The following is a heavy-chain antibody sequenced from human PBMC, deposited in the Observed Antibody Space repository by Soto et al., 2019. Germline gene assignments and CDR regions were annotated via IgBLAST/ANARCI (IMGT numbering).Heavy chain of an antibody. CDR2: IYHSGST. CDR1: GGSISSSNW. J-gene: IGHJ6*03. CDR3: ARVFSDFWSGYRVNYYYMDV. D-gene: IGHD3-3*01. Sequence: ASETLFLTCTVSGGSISSSNWWSWVRQPPGKGLEWIGEIYHSGSTNYNPSLKSRVTISVDTSKNQFSLKLSSVTAADTAVYYCARVFSDFWSGYRVNYYYMDVWGKGTTVTVS. V-gene: IGHV4-4*02.